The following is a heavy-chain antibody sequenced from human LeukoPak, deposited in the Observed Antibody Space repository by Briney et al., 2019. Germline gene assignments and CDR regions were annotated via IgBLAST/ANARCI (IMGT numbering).Heavy chain of an antibody. Sequence: GESLQISCQGSGYSVTTSWVGWVRQMPGKGLEWMGIICPGDSDTRYSPSFQGQVTISADKSISTAYLQWSSLKASDTAMYYCARHQSSGLSEAFNIWGQGTMVTVSS. D-gene: IGHD3/OR15-3a*01. CDR1: GYSVTTSW. V-gene: IGHV5-51*01. CDR2: ICPGDSDT. J-gene: IGHJ3*02. CDR3: ARHQSSGLSEAFNI.